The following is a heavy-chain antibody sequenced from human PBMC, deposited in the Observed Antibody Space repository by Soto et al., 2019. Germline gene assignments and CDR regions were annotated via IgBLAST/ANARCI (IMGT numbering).Heavy chain of an antibody. V-gene: IGHV3-20*04. Sequence: GGSLGLSCAASGVRLDKYGVGGFRQARGKGLEWVSGINWNGGSTAYADSVKGRFTISRDSAKDSLDLQMNSLIAGLTAFYCRTRFLHYDLLSGLDYSGQGTLVTVSS. CDR3: TRFLHYDLLSGLDY. J-gene: IGHJ4*02. CDR1: GVRLDKYG. D-gene: IGHD3-9*01. CDR2: INWNGGST.